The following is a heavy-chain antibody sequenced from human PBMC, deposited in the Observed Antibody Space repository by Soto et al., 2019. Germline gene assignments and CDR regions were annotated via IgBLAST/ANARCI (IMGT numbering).Heavy chain of an antibody. CDR2: IYYSGSN. CDR3: ARGSSIAARPDY. J-gene: IGHJ4*02. V-gene: IGHV4-31*03. Sequence: QVQLQESGPGLVKPSQTLSLTCTVSGGSISSGGYYWSWIRQHPGKGLEWIGYIYYSGSNYYNPSLKSRVTISVDTSKNQFSLKLSSVTAADTAVYYCARGSSIAARPDYWGQGTLVTVSS. CDR1: GGSISSGGYY. D-gene: IGHD6-6*01.